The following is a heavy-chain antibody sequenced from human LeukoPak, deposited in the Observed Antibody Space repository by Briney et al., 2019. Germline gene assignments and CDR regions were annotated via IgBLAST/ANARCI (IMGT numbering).Heavy chain of an antibody. J-gene: IGHJ4*02. CDR2: IYSGGTT. CDR3: ARGGADYVIGY. D-gene: IGHD4-17*01. CDR1: GLTVNSNY. V-gene: IGHV3-53*01. Sequence: PGGSLRLSCAASGLTVNSNYMNWVRQAPGKGLQWVSVIYSGGTTYYADSVKGRFTISRDNSKNTLYLQMNSLRAEDTAVYYCARGGADYVIGYWGQGTLVTVSS.